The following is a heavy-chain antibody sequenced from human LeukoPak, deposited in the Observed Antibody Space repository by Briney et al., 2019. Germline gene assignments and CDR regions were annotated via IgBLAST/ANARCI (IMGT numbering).Heavy chain of an antibody. CDR1: GGSISSST. Sequence: ETLSLTCAVSGGSISSSTWWSWVRQAPVKGLEWVSGITGSGGSTYYADSVKGRFTISRDNSKNTLYLQMNSLRAEDTAIYYCARDERLLSFLKWGQGTLVTVSS. CDR3: ARDERLLSFLK. D-gene: IGHD3-3*01. J-gene: IGHJ4*02. CDR2: ITGSGGST. V-gene: IGHV3-23*01.